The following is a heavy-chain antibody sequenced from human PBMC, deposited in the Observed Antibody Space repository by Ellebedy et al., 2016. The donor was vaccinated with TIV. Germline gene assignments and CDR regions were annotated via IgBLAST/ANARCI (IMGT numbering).Heavy chain of an antibody. D-gene: IGHD5-18*01. J-gene: IGHJ4*02. CDR2: INPSGGST. CDR3: ARGGVSGYSYGWI. V-gene: IGHV1-46*01. CDR1: GYTFTSYY. Sequence: ASVKVSXXASGYTFTSYYMHWVRQAPGQGLEWMGIINPSGGSTSYAQKFQGRVTMTRDTSTSTVYMELSSLRSEDTAVYYCARGGVSGYSYGWIWGQGTLVTVSS.